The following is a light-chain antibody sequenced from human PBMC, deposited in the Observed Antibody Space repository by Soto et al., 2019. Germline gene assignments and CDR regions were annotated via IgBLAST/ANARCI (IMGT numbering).Light chain of an antibody. V-gene: IGKV1-39*01. CDR3: QQTYSTPGWS. CDR1: QTITSD. CDR2: AAS. J-gene: IGKJ1*01. Sequence: DIQMTQSPSSLSSSVGDIVTITCRSSQTITSDLNWYQQRPGKAPKLLIYAASNLQSGVPSRFSGSGSGTDFTFIISSLQPEDSATYYCQQTYSTPGWSFGQGTKVDIK.